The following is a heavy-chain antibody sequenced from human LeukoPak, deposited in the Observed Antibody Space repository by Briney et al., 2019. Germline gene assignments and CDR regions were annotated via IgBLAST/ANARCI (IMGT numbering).Heavy chain of an antibody. CDR2: ISSSSYI. Sequence: GGSLRLSCAASGFTFSSYSMNWVRQAPGKGLEWVSSISSSSYIYYADSVKGRFTISRDNAKNPLYLQMNSLRAEDTAVYYCARARKYSSSLYYFDYWGQGTLVTVSS. J-gene: IGHJ4*02. D-gene: IGHD6-13*01. CDR1: GFTFSSYS. V-gene: IGHV3-21*01. CDR3: ARARKYSSSLYYFDY.